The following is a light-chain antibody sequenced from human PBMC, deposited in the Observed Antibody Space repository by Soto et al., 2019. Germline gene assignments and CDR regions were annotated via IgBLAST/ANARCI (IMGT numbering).Light chain of an antibody. CDR3: QQRSNWPIT. CDR2: DAS. CDR1: QSVSSY. Sequence: EIVLTQSPATLSFSPGERATLSCRASQSVSSYLAWYQQKPGQAPRLLIYDASNRVTGIPARFSGSGSGTDFTLTISSLEPEEVAVYYCQQRSNWPITFGQGTRLEIK. V-gene: IGKV3-11*01. J-gene: IGKJ5*01.